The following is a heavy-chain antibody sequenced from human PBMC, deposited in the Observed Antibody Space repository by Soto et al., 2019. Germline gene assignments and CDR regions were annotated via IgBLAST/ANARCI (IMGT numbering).Heavy chain of an antibody. CDR3: ARSEFYFGSSGYHFDY. Sequence: GGSMRLSCAASGFTFSSYGMNWVRQALGKGLEWVSYMSGSSSTIHYADSVKGRFTISRDNAKNSLYLQMNSLRDEDTAVYYCARSEFYFGSSGYHFDYWGQGTLVTVSS. CDR1: GFTFSSYG. D-gene: IGHD3-22*01. V-gene: IGHV3-48*02. CDR2: MSGSSSTI. J-gene: IGHJ4*02.